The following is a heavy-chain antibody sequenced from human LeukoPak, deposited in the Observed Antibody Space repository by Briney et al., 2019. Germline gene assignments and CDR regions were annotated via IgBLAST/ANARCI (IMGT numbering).Heavy chain of an antibody. J-gene: IGHJ4*02. D-gene: IGHD5-12*01. Sequence: PSETLSLTCTVSGGSISSSSYYWGWIRQPPGKGLEWIGSIYYSGSTYYNPSLKSRVTISVDTSKNQFSLKLSSVTAADTAVYYCARHPLVLDIVATRIEWVFDYWGQGTLVTVSS. CDR3: ARHPLVLDIVATRIEWVFDY. V-gene: IGHV4-39*01. CDR2: IYYSGST. CDR1: GGSISSSSYY.